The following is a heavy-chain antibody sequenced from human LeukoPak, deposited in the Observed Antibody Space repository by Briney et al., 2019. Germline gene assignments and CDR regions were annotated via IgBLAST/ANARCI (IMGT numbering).Heavy chain of an antibody. J-gene: IGHJ4*02. CDR1: GVTLGTYA. Sequence: GGSLRLSCAASGVTLGTYAMSWARQAPGKGLEWVSGISSSGSGGNTYYADSVKGRFTISRDSSKNTLFLHMNTLRAEDTAIYYCAKQANYDILTGYFDYWGQGTLVTVSS. D-gene: IGHD3-9*01. V-gene: IGHV3-23*01. CDR3: AKQANYDILTGYFDY. CDR2: ISSSGSGGNT.